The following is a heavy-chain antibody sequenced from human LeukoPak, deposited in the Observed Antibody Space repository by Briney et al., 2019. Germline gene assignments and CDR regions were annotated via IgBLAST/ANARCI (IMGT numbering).Heavy chain of an antibody. Sequence: ASVKVSCTASGYTFTSYYMHWVRQAPGQGLEWMGRINPNSGGTNYAQKFQGRVTMTRDTSISTAYMELSRLRSDDTAVYYCARSMAGGQLLTENWGQGTLVTVSS. V-gene: IGHV1-2*06. J-gene: IGHJ4*02. CDR2: INPNSGGT. CDR3: ARSMAGGQLLTEN. D-gene: IGHD2-2*01. CDR1: GYTFTSYY.